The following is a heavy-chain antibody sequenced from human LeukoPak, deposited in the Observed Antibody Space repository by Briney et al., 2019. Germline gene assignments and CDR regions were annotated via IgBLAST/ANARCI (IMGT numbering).Heavy chain of an antibody. CDR1: GGSISSYY. Sequence: SSETLSLTCTASGGSISSYYWSWIRQPPGKGLEWIGYIYYSGSTNYNPSPKSRVTISVDRSKHQVSLKLSSVTAADTAVYYCAADTRAYSSSWYWGAFDIWGQGTMVTVSS. CDR2: IYYSGST. J-gene: IGHJ3*02. CDR3: AADTRAYSSSWYWGAFDI. V-gene: IGHV4-59*01. D-gene: IGHD6-13*01.